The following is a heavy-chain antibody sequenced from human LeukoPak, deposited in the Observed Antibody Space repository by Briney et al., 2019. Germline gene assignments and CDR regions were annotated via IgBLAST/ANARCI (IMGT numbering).Heavy chain of an antibody. D-gene: IGHD6-19*01. CDR1: GFTFNTHE. CDR2: ISSSGSSM. J-gene: IGHJ4*02. V-gene: IGHV3-48*03. CDR3: AKWLVV. Sequence: PGGSLRLSCAASGFTFNTHEMNWVRQAPGKGLEWVSSISSSGSSMYYADSVKGRFTISRDNAKNSLYLQMNSLRAEDTAVYYCAKWLVVGGQGTLVTVSS.